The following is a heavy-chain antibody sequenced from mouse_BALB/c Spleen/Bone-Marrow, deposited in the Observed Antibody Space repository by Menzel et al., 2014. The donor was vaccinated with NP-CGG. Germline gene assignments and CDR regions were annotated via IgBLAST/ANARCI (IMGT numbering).Heavy chain of an antibody. Sequence: QVQLQQPGPELVKPGASVRISCKASGYSFTSYYIHWVKQRPGQGLEWIGWIYPGNVNTKYNEKFKGKATLTADKSSSTAYMQRSSLTSEDSAVYFCARGGMITENYAMDYWGQGTSVTVSS. CDR3: ARGGMITENYAMDY. J-gene: IGHJ4*01. D-gene: IGHD2-4*01. CDR1: GYSFTSYY. V-gene: IGHV1S56*01. CDR2: IYPGNVNT.